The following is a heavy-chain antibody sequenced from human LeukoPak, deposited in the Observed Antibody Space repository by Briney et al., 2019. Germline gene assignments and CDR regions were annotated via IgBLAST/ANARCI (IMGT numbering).Heavy chain of an antibody. CDR1: GYTFTGYY. Sequence: ASAKVSCKASGYTFTGYYMHWVRQAPGQGLEWMGRINPNSGGTNYAQKFQGRVTMTRDTSISTAYMELSRLRSDDTAVYYCARDKGSSTFGAYYYYMDVWGKGTTVTVSS. J-gene: IGHJ6*03. D-gene: IGHD2-2*01. CDR3: ARDKGSSTFGAYYYYMDV. V-gene: IGHV1-2*06. CDR2: INPNSGGT.